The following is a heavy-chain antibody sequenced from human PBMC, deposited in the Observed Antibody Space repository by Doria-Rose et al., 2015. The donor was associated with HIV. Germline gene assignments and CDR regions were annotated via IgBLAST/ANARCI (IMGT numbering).Heavy chain of an antibody. CDR1: GVSLSSPGMG. CDR2: IFSYDER. V-gene: IGHV2-26*01. J-gene: IGHJ4*02. D-gene: IGHD6-13*01. Sequence: QITLKESGPVLVKPTETLTLTCTVSGVSLSSPGMGVSWIRQPPGKALEWLAIIFSYDERSYNTSLKSRLTISRTTSKSQVALTMTDMDPVDTATYYCARIKSSRWYHKYYFDFWGQGTLVIVSA. CDR3: ARIKSSRWYHKYYFDF.